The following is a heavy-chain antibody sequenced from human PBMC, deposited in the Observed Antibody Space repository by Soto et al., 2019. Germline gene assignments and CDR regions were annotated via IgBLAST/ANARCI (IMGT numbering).Heavy chain of an antibody. CDR1: GGSISSYY. CDR3: ARFDYYDSSSYLDFGPK. Sequence: PLETLSLTCTVSGGSISSYYWSWIRQPPGKGLEWIGYIYYSGSTNYNPSLKSRVTISVDTSKNQFSLKLSSVTAADTAVYYCARFDYYDSSSYLDFGPKWGQGTPVTVSS. CDR2: IYYSGST. J-gene: IGHJ4*02. D-gene: IGHD3-22*01. V-gene: IGHV4-59*01.